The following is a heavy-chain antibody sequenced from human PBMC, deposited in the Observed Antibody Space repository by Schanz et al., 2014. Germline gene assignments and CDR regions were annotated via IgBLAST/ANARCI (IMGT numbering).Heavy chain of an antibody. CDR2: MIGSGSSV. Sequence: EVQLLESGGGLVQPGGSLRLSCAASGFTFSIYGMSWVRQAPGKGLEWVSRMIGSGSSVFYADSVKGRFIISRDNSKNTLYLQVNSLRAEDTAVYYCAKHVRSLTGNDYWGQGTLVTVSS. CDR1: GFTFSIYG. J-gene: IGHJ4*02. D-gene: IGHD3-9*01. CDR3: AKHVRSLTGNDY. V-gene: IGHV3-23*01.